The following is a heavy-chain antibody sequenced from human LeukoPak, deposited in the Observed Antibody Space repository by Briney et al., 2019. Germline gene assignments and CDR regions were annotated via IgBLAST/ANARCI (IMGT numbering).Heavy chain of an antibody. D-gene: IGHD2-2*01. CDR3: AKRVDYSSPGGYFDY. V-gene: IGHV3-23*01. CDR1: GFTFSSYA. J-gene: IGHJ4*02. Sequence: PGGSLRLSCAASGFTFSSYAMSWVRQAPGKGLEWVSAISGSGGSTYYADSVKGRFTISRDNSRNMLYLQMDSLRAEDTAVYYCAKRVDYSSPGGYFDYWGQGTLVTVSS. CDR2: ISGSGGST.